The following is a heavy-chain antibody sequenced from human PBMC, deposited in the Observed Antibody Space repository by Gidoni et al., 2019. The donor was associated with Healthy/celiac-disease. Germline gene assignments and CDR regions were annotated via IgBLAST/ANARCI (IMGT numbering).Heavy chain of an antibody. V-gene: IGHV3-21*01. J-gene: IGHJ4*02. D-gene: IGHD5-12*01. CDR2: ISSSSSYL. Sequence: EVQLVESGGGLVKPGGSLRLTSEAAGGTCSSYSMNWVRQAPGKGLAFVSSISSSSSYLYYADSVKGRFTISRDNAKNSLYLQMNSLRAEDTAVYSCARERAGYNPLLDYWGQGTLVTVSS. CDR1: GGTCSSYS. CDR3: ARERAGYNPLLDY.